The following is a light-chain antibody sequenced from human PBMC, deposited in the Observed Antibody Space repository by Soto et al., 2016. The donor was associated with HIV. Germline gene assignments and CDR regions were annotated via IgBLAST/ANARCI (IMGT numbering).Light chain of an antibody. J-gene: IGKJ2*01. CDR1: QSISSW. CDR2: KAS. V-gene: IGKV1-5*03. CDR3: QQYNKFITL. Sequence: DFQMTQSPSTLSASVGDRVTITCRTSQSISSWLAWYQQKSGRAPKLVIYKASNLQSGVPKRFAGSGSGTEFTLTISSLQPDDFATYYCQQYNKFITLFGLGDQAGRSN.